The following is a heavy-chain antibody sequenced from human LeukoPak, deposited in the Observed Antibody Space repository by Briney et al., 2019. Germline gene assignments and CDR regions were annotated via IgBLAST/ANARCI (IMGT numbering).Heavy chain of an antibody. CDR1: GGSISSSSYY. CDR2: IYYSGHT. Sequence: PSETLSLTCIVSGGSISSSSYYWGWIPQSSGRGLEWIGTIYYSGHTYYNPSLKSRVTMSVDTSKNQFPLKLSSVTAADTAVYYCAREDLPYTYDYWGQGTLVTVSS. J-gene: IGHJ4*02. D-gene: IGHD5-18*01. CDR3: AREDLPYTYDY. V-gene: IGHV4-39*06.